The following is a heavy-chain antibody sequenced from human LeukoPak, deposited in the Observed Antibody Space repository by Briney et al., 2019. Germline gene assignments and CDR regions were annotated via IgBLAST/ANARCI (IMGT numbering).Heavy chain of an antibody. CDR1: GGSISSSSYY. D-gene: IGHD2-2*01. CDR2: IYYSGST. J-gene: IGHJ5*02. CDR3: ARWDDCSSTSCYVFDP. Sequence: PSETLSLTCTVSGGSISSSSYYWGWIRQPPGKGLEWIGSIYYSGSTYYNPSLKSRVTISVDTSKNQFSLKLTSVTAADTAVYYCARWDDCSSTSCYVFDPWGQGTLVTVSS. V-gene: IGHV4-39*07.